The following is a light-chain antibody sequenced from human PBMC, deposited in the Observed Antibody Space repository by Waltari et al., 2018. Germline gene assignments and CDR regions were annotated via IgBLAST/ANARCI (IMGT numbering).Light chain of an antibody. V-gene: IGLV3-25*03. CDR3: QSADSSGTNVV. CDR2: NDS. J-gene: IGLJ2*01. Sequence: SYELTQPPSVSVSPGQTARITCSGDALPKQHAYWYQQKPGQAPVLVIYNDSERPSGNPERFSGSSSGTTVTLTISGVQAEDEADYYCQSADSSGTNVVFGGGTKLTVL. CDR1: ALPKQH.